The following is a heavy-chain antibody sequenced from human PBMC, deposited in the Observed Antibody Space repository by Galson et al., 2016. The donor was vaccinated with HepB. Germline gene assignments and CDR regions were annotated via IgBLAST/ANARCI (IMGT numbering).Heavy chain of an antibody. J-gene: IGHJ4*02. CDR2: ISTDGSSA. CDR3: ARAPVLPATVGGYDH. V-gene: IGHV3-74*01. Sequence: SLRLSCAASGFSLRSYWMHWVRQAPGKGLVWVSRISTDGSSATYADSVKDRFTISRDNAKNPLYREINSLRAEDTPVYYWARAPVLPATVGGYDHWGQGTLVTVSS. CDR1: GFSLRSYW. D-gene: IGHD2-2*01.